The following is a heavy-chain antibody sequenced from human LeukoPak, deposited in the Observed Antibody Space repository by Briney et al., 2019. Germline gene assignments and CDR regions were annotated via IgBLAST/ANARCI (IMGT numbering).Heavy chain of an antibody. CDR1: GFTFSNYA. V-gene: IGHV3-23*01. CDR3: AKSSGYYATAYYFDY. Sequence: GGSLRLSRAASGFTFSNYAMSWVRQAPGKGLEWVSTLSGGGGTTYYADSVKGRFTISRDNSKNTLYLQMNSLRVEDTALYYCAKSSGYYATAYYFDYWGQGTLVTVSS. CDR2: LSGGGGTT. D-gene: IGHD2/OR15-2a*01. J-gene: IGHJ4*02.